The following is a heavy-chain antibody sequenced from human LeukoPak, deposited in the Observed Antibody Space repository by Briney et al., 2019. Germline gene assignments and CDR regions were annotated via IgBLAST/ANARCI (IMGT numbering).Heavy chain of an antibody. V-gene: IGHV5-51*01. CDR3: ARPRQGGSGYYHDFDF. CDR2: IYPVDSDT. J-gene: IGHJ4*02. Sequence: LHISAQGSVSRFTSSWIAGARQLPGKGLEWMGIIYPVDSDTTYSPSFQGQVTISADKSISPASLQWSSLHASYTAMYYCARPRQGGSGYYHDFDFWGQGTLVTVSS. D-gene: IGHD3-22*01. CDR1: VSRFTSSW.